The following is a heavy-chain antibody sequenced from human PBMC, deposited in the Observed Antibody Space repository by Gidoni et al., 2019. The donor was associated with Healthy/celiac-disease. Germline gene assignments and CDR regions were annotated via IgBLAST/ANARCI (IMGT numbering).Heavy chain of an antibody. V-gene: IGHV3-23*01. D-gene: IGHD4-17*01. J-gene: IGHJ4*02. CDR2: ISGSGGST. CDR3: AKALDDYGGIFDY. Sequence: EVQLLESGGGLVQPVGSLRLSCAASGFTFSSYAMSWVRQAPGKGLEWVSAISGSGGSTYYADSVKGRFTISRDNSKNTLYLQMNSLRAEDTAVYYCAKALDDYGGIFDYWGQGTLVTVSS. CDR1: GFTFSSYA.